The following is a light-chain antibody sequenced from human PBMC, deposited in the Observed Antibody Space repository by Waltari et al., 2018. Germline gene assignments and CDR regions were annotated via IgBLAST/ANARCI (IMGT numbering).Light chain of an antibody. CDR2: KVS. V-gene: IGKV2-30*02. CDR3: LQSSQWPYA. CDR1: QSLVQSDGSIF. Sequence: DAVMTQSPLPLAVTLGQPASISCWSSQSLVQSDGSIFLNWFHQKPGQSPRRLIYKVSNRESGVPDRFSGSGSGTDFTLKISRVEAEDVGIYYCLQSSQWPYAFGQGTKLEIK. J-gene: IGKJ2*01.